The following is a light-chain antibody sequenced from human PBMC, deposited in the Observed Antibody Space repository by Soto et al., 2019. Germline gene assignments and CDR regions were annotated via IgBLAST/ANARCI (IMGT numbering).Light chain of an antibody. V-gene: IGKV3-15*01. CDR1: QSISTN. Sequence: EIVMTQSPATLSVSPGEGATLSCRASQSISTNFAWYQQKAGQTPRLLIYGASIRATGVPVRFSGSGSGTDFTLAIASLQSEDFAVYYCQQYDTWPPRTFGQGTKVQI. CDR3: QQYDTWPPRT. J-gene: IGKJ2*02. CDR2: GAS.